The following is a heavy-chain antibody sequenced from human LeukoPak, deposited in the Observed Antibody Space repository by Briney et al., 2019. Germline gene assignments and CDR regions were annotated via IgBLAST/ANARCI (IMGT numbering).Heavy chain of an antibody. D-gene: IGHD5-24*01. V-gene: IGHV1-46*01. Sequence: AASVKVSCKASGYTFTGYYMHWVRQAPGQGLEWMGIINPSGGSTSYAQKFQGRVTMTRDMSTSTVYMELSSLRSEDTAVYYCALNGNGYTLGYFDYWGQGTLVTVSS. CDR1: GYTFTGYY. J-gene: IGHJ4*02. CDR2: INPSGGST. CDR3: ALNGNGYTLGYFDY.